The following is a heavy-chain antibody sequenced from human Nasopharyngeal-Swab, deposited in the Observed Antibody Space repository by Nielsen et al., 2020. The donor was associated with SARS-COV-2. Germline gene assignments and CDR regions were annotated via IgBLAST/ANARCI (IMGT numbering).Heavy chain of an antibody. V-gene: IGHV4-39*07. CDR3: ARDDRAGTTGLFVQHYFDY. Sequence: WIRQPPGKGLEWIGSIYYSGSTNYNPSLKSRVTISVDTSKNQFSLKLSSVTAADTAVYYCARDDRAGTTGLFVQHYFDYWGQGTLVTVSS. CDR2: IYYSGST. D-gene: IGHD2-21*01. J-gene: IGHJ4*02.